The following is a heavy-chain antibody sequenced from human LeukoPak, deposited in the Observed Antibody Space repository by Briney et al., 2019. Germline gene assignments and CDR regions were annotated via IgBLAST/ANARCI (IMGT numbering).Heavy chain of an antibody. Sequence: GGSLRLSCAASGFTFSSYAMSWVRQAPGKGLERVSAISGSGGSTYYADSVKGRFTISRDNSKNTLYLQMNSLRAEDTAVYYCAKDRGYMDSRLGFDYWGQGTLVTVSS. CDR3: AKDRGYMDSRLGFDY. J-gene: IGHJ4*02. D-gene: IGHD3-10*01. CDR1: GFTFSSYA. CDR2: ISGSGGST. V-gene: IGHV3-23*01.